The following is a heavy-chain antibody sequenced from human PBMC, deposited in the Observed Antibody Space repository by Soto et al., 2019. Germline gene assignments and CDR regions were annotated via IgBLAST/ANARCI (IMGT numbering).Heavy chain of an antibody. CDR1: GLTFSGYE. CDR2: ISSSGSTR. CDR3: ASEGSRVNYGMDV. Sequence: VGSLRLSCAASGLTFSGYEVNWVRQAPGKGLEWVSYISSSGSTRYYADAVKGRSTISRDNAKNSLYLQMNSLRAEDTAVYYCASEGSRVNYGMDVWGQGTTVTLSS. D-gene: IGHD3-3*01. J-gene: IGHJ6*02. V-gene: IGHV3-48*03.